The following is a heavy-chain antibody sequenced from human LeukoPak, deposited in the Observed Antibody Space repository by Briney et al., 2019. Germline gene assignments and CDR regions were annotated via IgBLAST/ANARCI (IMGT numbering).Heavy chain of an antibody. V-gene: IGHV1-69*05. J-gene: IGHJ5*02. CDR3: ASSVSSVVDWFDP. CDR1: RYPFSTFG. CDR2: IIPIFGTA. D-gene: IGHD2-15*01. Sequence: ASVNVSCKASRYPFSTFGINWVRQAPGQGLEWMGGIIPIFGTANYAQKFQSRVTITTDESTSTAYMELSSLRSEDTAVYYCASSVSSVVDWFDPWGQGTLVTVSS.